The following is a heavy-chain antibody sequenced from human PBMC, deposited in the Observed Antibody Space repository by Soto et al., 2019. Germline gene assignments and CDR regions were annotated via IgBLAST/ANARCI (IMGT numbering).Heavy chain of an antibody. D-gene: IGHD2-15*01. Sequence: LRLSCAASGFTFSSYSMNWVRQAPGKGLEWVSSISSSSSYIYYADSVKGRFTISRDNAKNSLYLQMNSLRAEDTAVYYCARDFIDRLPWFDPWGQGTLVTVSS. J-gene: IGHJ5*02. CDR1: GFTFSSYS. CDR2: ISSSSSYI. V-gene: IGHV3-21*01. CDR3: ARDFIDRLPWFDP.